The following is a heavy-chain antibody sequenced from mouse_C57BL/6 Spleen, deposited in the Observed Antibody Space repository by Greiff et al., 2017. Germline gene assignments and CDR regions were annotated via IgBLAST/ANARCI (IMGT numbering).Heavy chain of an antibody. CDR3: ARVGKGGYFDY. D-gene: IGHD1-3*01. Sequence: EVKLVESGGGLVKPGGSLKLSCAASGFTFSDYGMHWVRQAPEKGLEWVAYISSGSSTIYYADTVKGRFTISRDHATNTLFLQLTSLRSEDTAMYYCARVGKGGYFDYWGQGTTLTVSS. CDR2: ISSGSSTI. CDR1: GFTFSDYG. J-gene: IGHJ2*01. V-gene: IGHV5-17*01.